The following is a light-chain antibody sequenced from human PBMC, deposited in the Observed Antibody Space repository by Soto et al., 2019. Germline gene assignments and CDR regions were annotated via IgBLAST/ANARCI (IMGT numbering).Light chain of an antibody. Sequence: EIVLTQSPVTLSLSPGERATLSCRASQSVSTYLAWYQQKPGRAPRLLIYDASSRATGIPARFSGSGSGTAFTRTIRSLEPEDFAVYYCQQRSNWPSTFGGGTKVEIK. CDR1: QSVSTY. J-gene: IGKJ4*01. CDR3: QQRSNWPST. CDR2: DAS. V-gene: IGKV3-11*01.